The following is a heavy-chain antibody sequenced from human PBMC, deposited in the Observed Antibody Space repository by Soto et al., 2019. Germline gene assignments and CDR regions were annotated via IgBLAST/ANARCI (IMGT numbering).Heavy chain of an antibody. CDR2: VYYSGST. Sequence: QVQLQESGPGLVKPSETLSLTCTVSGDSISSYYWSWIRQPPGEGLEWIGYVYYSGSTNYNPSLKSRVTISVDTSKNQFSLKLSSVTAADTAVYYCARHRAWGDAFDIWGQGTMITVSS. CDR3: ARHRAWGDAFDI. CDR1: GDSISSYY. J-gene: IGHJ3*02. V-gene: IGHV4-59*08. D-gene: IGHD7-27*01.